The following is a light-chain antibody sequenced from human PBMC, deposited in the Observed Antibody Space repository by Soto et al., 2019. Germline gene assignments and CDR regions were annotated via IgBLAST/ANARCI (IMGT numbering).Light chain of an antibody. Sequence: QSALTQPASVSGSPGQSITISCTGTSSDIGSYNLVSWYQQHPGKAPKLMIYEGTKRPSGVSNRFSGSRSGNTASLTISGLQAEDEADYYCSSYTISNTLVFGSGTKLTVL. CDR2: EGT. J-gene: IGLJ1*01. CDR3: SSYTISNTLV. V-gene: IGLV2-14*02. CDR1: SSDIGSYNL.